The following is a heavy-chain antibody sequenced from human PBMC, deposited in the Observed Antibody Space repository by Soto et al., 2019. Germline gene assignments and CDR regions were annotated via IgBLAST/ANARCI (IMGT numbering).Heavy chain of an antibody. CDR2: ISYDGNNK. D-gene: IGHD6-19*01. Sequence: PGGSLRLSCAASGFTFSTYGMHWVRQGPGKGLEWVAVISYDGNNKYYADSVKGRFSISRDNSKNTLYLQMNSLRADDTAIYYCAKDEGVAVAGTSWFDPWGQGTLVTVSS. CDR3: AKDEGVAVAGTSWFDP. CDR1: GFTFSTYG. J-gene: IGHJ5*02. V-gene: IGHV3-30*18.